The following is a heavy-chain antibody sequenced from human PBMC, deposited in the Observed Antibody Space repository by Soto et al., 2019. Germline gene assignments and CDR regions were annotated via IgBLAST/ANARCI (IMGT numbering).Heavy chain of an antibody. CDR3: ARVVDYYDPYYYYGMDV. Sequence: PSETLSLTCAVYGGSFSGYSGTWIRQPPGTGLEWIGEINHSGSTNYNPSLKSRVTISVDTSKNQFSLRLTSVTAADTAVYYCARVVDYYDPYYYYGMDVWGQGTTVTVS. CDR2: INHSGST. V-gene: IGHV4-34*01. J-gene: IGHJ6*02. CDR1: GGSFSGYS. D-gene: IGHD3-22*01.